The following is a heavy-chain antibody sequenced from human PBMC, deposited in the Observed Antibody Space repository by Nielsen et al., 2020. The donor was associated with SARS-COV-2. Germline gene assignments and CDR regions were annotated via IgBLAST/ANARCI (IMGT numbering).Heavy chain of an antibody. Sequence: SETLFLTCTVSGGSISSGGYYWSWIRQHPGKGLEWIGYIYYSGSTYYNPSLKSRVTISVDTSKNQFSLKLSSVTAADTAVYYCAIVGYCSSTSCQNTDYWGQGTLVTVSS. V-gene: IGHV4-31*03. D-gene: IGHD2-2*01. CDR3: AIVGYCSSTSCQNTDY. J-gene: IGHJ4*02. CDR1: GGSISSGGYY. CDR2: IYYSGST.